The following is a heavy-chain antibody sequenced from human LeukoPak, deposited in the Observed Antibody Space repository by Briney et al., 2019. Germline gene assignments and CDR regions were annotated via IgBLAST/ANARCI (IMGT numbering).Heavy chain of an antibody. J-gene: IGHJ4*02. CDR2: IKQDGSEK. Sequence: PGGSLRLSCAASGFTFSSYSMNWVRQAPGKGLEWVANIKQDGSEKYYVDSVKGRFTISRDNAKNSLYLQMNSLRAEDTAVYYCARQKVGSTTIFDCWGQGTLVTVSS. CDR3: ARQKVGSTTIFDC. D-gene: IGHD1-26*01. CDR1: GFTFSSYS. V-gene: IGHV3-7*01.